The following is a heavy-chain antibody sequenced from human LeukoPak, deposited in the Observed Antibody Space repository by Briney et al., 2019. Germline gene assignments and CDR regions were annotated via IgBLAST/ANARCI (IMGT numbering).Heavy chain of an antibody. J-gene: IGHJ4*02. D-gene: IGHD3-22*01. CDR1: GFTVDSNY. CDR2: TYSSGNT. V-gene: IGHV3-66*03. Sequence: PGGSLRLSCAASGFTVDSNYMSWVRQAPGEGLEWVSVTYSSGNTYYRDSVKGRFTISRDRSKNTLYLQMNSLNSEDTAVYYCAREGVYDSSGFDCWGQGTLVTVSS. CDR3: AREGVYDSSGFDC.